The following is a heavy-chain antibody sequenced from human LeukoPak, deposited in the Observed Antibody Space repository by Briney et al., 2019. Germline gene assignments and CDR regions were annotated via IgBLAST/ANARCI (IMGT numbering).Heavy chain of an antibody. V-gene: IGHV3-30*18. CDR2: ISYDGSNK. J-gene: IGHJ4*02. CDR3: AKNYYYDSSGYYPFDY. Sequence: GGSLRLSCAASGFTFSSYGMHWVRQAPGKGLGWVAVISYDGSNKYYADSVKGRFTISRDNSKNTLYLQMNSLRAEDTAVYYCAKNYYYDSSGYYPFDYWGQGTLATVSS. CDR1: GFTFSSYG. D-gene: IGHD3-22*01.